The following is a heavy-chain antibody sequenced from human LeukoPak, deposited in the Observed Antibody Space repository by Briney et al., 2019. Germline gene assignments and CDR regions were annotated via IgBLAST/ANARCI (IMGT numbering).Heavy chain of an antibody. CDR3: ARETSSGWYPGAFDI. CDR1: GGSISSYY. D-gene: IGHD6-19*01. CDR2: IYTRGST. J-gene: IGHJ3*02. Sequence: SETLSLTCTVCGGSISSYYWIWIRQPAGKGLDWMGRIYTRGSTNYNPSLNSRVTMSVDTSKNQFSLKLSSVTAADTAVYYCARETSSGWYPGAFDIWGQGTMVTVSS. V-gene: IGHV4-4*07.